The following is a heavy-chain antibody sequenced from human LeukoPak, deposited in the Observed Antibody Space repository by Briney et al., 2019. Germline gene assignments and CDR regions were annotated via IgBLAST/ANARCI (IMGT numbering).Heavy chain of an antibody. V-gene: IGHV1-18*01. Sequence: ASVKVSCKASGYSFISYGISWVRQAPGQGLEWMXXXXXXXGNTNYAQKYQGRVTMTIDTPTTTAYMELRSLRSDDTAVYYCARVGDCSGGTCYGGSDWFDPWGQGTLVTVSS. CDR3: ARVGDCSGGTCYGGSDWFDP. CDR2: XXXXXGNT. D-gene: IGHD2-15*01. CDR1: GYSFISYG. J-gene: IGHJ5*02.